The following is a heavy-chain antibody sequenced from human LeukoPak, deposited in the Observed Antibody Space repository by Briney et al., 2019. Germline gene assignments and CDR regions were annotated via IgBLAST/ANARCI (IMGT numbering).Heavy chain of an antibody. D-gene: IGHD6-19*01. Sequence: GGSLRLSCAASGFTFSIYDMHWVRQAPGKGLEWVAVISYDGSSKYYADSVKGRFTISRDNSKNTLYLQMNSQRAEDTAVYYCARGIAVAGTFVWFDPWGQGTLVTVSS. CDR2: ISYDGSSK. V-gene: IGHV3-30*03. CDR3: ARGIAVAGTFVWFDP. CDR1: GFTFSIYD. J-gene: IGHJ5*02.